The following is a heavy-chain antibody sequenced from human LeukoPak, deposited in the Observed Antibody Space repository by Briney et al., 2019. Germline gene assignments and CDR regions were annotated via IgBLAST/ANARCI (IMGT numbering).Heavy chain of an antibody. CDR2: INHSGST. J-gene: IGHJ4*02. D-gene: IGHD2-2*01. V-gene: IGHV4-34*01. Sequence: SETLSLTCAVYGGSFSGCYWSWIRQPPGKGLEWIGEINHSGSTNYNPSLKSRVTISVDTSKNQFSLKLSSVTAADTAVYYCARGVRYCSSTSCSRLIDYWGQGTLVTVSS. CDR3: ARGVRYCSSTSCSRLIDY. CDR1: GGSFSGCY.